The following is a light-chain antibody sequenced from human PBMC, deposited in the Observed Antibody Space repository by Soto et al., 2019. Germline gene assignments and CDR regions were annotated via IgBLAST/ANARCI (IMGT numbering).Light chain of an antibody. CDR2: DVS. Sequence: QSALAQPASVSGSPGQSITISCTGTSSDVGGYNYVSWCQQHPGKAPKLMIYDVSNRPSGVSNRFSGSKSGNTTSLTISGLQAEDEADYYCSSYTSSGTLYVFGTGTKVTVL. V-gene: IGLV2-14*01. CDR3: SSYTSSGTLYV. CDR1: SSDVGGYNY. J-gene: IGLJ1*01.